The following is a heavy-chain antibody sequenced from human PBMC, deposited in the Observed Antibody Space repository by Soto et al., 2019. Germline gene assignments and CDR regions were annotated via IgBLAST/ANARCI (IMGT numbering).Heavy chain of an antibody. Sequence: QVQMVQSANEVKRPGASVKVSCKASGYTFTTYGISWVRQAPGQGLEWMGWISAYYGDTKYAPEVQGRVTRTKDISKNTAHMELRKLRSDDTAMYFCVRDSEPMRTIVTLAYWGQGTLVSVSS. CDR2: ISAYYGDT. J-gene: IGHJ4*02. CDR1: GYTFTTYG. CDR3: VRDSEPMRTIVTLAY. D-gene: IGHD2-15*01. V-gene: IGHV1-18*01.